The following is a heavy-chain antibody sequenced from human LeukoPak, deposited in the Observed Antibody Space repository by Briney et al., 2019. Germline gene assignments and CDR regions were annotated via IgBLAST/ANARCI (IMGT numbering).Heavy chain of an antibody. CDR3: ARWTLQSTFEY. D-gene: IGHD4-11*01. V-gene: IGHV3-21*01. CDR2: ISSSSSYI. Sequence: GGSLRLSCAASGFTFSSYSMNWVRQAPGKGLEWVSSISSSSSYIYYADSVKVRFTISRDNAKNSLYLQMNSLRAEDTAVYYCARWTLQSTFEYWGQGTLVTVSS. CDR1: GFTFSSYS. J-gene: IGHJ4*02.